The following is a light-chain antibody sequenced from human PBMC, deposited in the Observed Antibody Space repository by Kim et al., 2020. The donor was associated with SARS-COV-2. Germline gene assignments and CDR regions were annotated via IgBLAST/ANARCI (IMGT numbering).Light chain of an antibody. CDR2: KAS. CDR1: QSISTW. Sequence: GDRVTITCRASQSISTWLAWYQQKPGKAPKLLIYKASSLESGVPSRFSGSGSGTDFTLTVSSLQPDDFATYYCQQYNGYPWTFGQGTKVDIK. J-gene: IGKJ1*01. V-gene: IGKV1-5*03. CDR3: QQYNGYPWT.